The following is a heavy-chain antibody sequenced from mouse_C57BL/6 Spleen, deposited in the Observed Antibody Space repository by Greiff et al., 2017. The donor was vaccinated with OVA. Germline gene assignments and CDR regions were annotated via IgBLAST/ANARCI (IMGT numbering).Heavy chain of an antibody. CDR3: ARDLPSYAMDY. Sequence: QVHVKQPGAELVKPGASVKLSCKASGYTFTSYWMHWVKQRPGQGLEWIGMIHPNSGSTNYNEKFKSKATLTVDKSSSTAYMQLSSLTSEDSAVYYCARDLPSYAMDYWGQGTSVTVSS. V-gene: IGHV1-64*01. CDR2: IHPNSGST. CDR1: GYTFTSYW. J-gene: IGHJ4*01.